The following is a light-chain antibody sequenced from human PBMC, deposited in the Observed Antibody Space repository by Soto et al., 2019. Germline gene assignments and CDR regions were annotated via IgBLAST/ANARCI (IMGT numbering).Light chain of an antibody. CDR2: GGS. J-gene: IGKJ4*01. Sequence: EVVMTQSPASLSLSPGERATLSCRVSQSIASNLAWYQQKPGQAPRLLIYGGSARAAGIPGRFSGSWSGTDFTLTISSLQSEDFAVYYCQQFNNWPLTFGGGTKVEIK. CDR3: QQFNNWPLT. V-gene: IGKV3-15*01. CDR1: QSIASN.